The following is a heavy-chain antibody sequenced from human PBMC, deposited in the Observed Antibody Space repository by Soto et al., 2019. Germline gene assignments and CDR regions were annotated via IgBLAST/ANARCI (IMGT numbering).Heavy chain of an antibody. V-gene: IGHV1-2*02. Sequence: ASVKFSCKASGYTFTGYYMHWVRQAPGQGLEWMGWINPNSGGTNYAQKFQGRVTMTRDTSISTAYMELSRLRSDDTAVYYCARDKPHDSSGYYYFDYWGQGTLVTVSS. CDR1: GYTFTGYY. D-gene: IGHD3-22*01. CDR2: INPNSGGT. CDR3: ARDKPHDSSGYYYFDY. J-gene: IGHJ4*02.